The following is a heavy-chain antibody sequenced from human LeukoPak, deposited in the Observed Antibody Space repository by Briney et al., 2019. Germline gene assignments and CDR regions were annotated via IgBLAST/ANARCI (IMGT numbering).Heavy chain of an antibody. V-gene: IGHV4-4*07. CDR1: GGSINNYF. CDR3: AKDDYGDYNNWFDP. CDR2: IHTSGTT. J-gene: IGHJ5*02. D-gene: IGHD4-17*01. Sequence: SETLSLTCTVSGGSINNYFWSWIRQPAGKGLEWIGRIHTSGTTHYNPSLKSRVTLSVDTSKNQFSLRLTSVTAADTAIYYCAKDDYGDYNNWFDPWGHGTLVTVSS.